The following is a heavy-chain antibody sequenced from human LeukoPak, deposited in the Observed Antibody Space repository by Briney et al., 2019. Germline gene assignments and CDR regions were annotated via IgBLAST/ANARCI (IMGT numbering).Heavy chain of an antibody. D-gene: IGHD3-10*01. V-gene: IGHV4-34*01. CDR3: ARGPASGSDFAWFDP. CDR2: INHSGST. CDR1: GGSLSNYY. Sequence: SETLSLTXAVYGGSLSNYYWSWIRQPPGKGLEWIREINHSGSTKFNPSLKSRVTILVDMSKSQFSLELRSVTAADTAVYYCARGPASGSDFAWFDPWGQGTLVTVSS. J-gene: IGHJ5*02.